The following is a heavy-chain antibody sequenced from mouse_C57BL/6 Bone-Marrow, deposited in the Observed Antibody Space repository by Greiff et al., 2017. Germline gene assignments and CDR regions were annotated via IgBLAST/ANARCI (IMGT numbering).Heavy chain of an antibody. D-gene: IGHD2-5*01. Sequence: QVQLQQPGAELVMPGASVKLSCKASGYTFTSYWMHWVKQRPGQGLEWIGEIDPSDSYTNYNQKFKGKSTLTVDKSSSTAYMQLSSLTSEDSAVYYCARERSYYSNYDFDYWGQGTTVTVSS. CDR2: IDPSDSYT. CDR1: GYTFTSYW. V-gene: IGHV1-69*01. CDR3: ARERSYYSNYDFDY. J-gene: IGHJ2*01.